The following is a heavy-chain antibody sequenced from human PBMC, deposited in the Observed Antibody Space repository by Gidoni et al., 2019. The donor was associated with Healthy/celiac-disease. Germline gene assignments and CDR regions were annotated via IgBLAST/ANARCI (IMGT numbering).Heavy chain of an antibody. CDR3: ARGSLWPYYYYGMDV. J-gene: IGHJ6*02. V-gene: IGHV4-34*01. CDR1: GGSFSGYY. Sequence: QVQLQQWGAGLLKPSETLSLTCAVYGGSFSGYYWSWIRQPPGKGLEWIGEINHSGSTNYNPSLKSRVTISVDTSKNQFSLKLSSVTAADTAVYYCARGSLWPYYYYGMDVWGQGTTVTVSS. CDR2: INHSGST. D-gene: IGHD3-10*01.